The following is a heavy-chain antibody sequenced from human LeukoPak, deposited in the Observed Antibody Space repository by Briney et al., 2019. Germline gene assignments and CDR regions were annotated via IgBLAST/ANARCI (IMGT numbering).Heavy chain of an antibody. Sequence: GSLRLSCAASGFTFSSYGMHWVRQAPGKGLEWVAIISYDGSNKYYADSVKGRFTISRDNSKNTMYLQMNSLRIEDTAVYYCAKDMASPPFYYDSSAYVFDYWGQGTLVTVSS. CDR1: GFTFSSYG. CDR3: AKDMASPPFYYDSSAYVFDY. CDR2: ISYDGSNK. D-gene: IGHD3-22*01. V-gene: IGHV3-30*18. J-gene: IGHJ4*02.